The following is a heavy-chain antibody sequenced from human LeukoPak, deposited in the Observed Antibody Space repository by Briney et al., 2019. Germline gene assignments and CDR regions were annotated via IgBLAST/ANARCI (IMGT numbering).Heavy chain of an antibody. Sequence: KPSETLSLTCAVSGGSISSGGYSWSWIRQPPGKGLEWIGYIYHSGSTYYNPSLKSRVTISVDRSKNQFSLKLSSVTAADTAVYYCAREGSSGYYYFFDYWGQGTLVTVSS. CDR1: GGSISSGGYS. CDR2: IYHSGST. V-gene: IGHV4-30-2*01. CDR3: AREGSSGYYYFFDY. D-gene: IGHD3-22*01. J-gene: IGHJ4*02.